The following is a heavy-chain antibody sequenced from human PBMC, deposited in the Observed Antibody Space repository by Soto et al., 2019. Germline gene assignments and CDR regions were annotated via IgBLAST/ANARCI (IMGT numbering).Heavy chain of an antibody. V-gene: IGHV4-39*01. CDR1: GGSISSSSYY. J-gene: IGHJ6*03. CDR3: ARRSATAMSYYYYYMDV. D-gene: IGHD2-21*02. CDR2: IYYSGST. Sequence: SETLSLTCTVSGGSISSSSYYWGWIRQPPGKGLEWIGSIYYSGSTYYNPSLKSRVTISVDTSKNQFSLKLSSVTAADTAVYYCARRSATAMSYYYYYMDVWGKGTTVTVSS.